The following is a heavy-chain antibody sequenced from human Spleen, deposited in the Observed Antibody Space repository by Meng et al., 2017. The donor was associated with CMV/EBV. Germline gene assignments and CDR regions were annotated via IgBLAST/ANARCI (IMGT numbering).Heavy chain of an antibody. D-gene: IGHD1-1*01. CDR1: GFTFSSYA. V-gene: IGHV3-30*04. CDR3: ARDHHGNNFGMHYFDY. CDR2: ISFDGRNN. Sequence: GESLKISCTASGFTFSSYAMHWVRQAPGKGLEWVAVISFDGRNNYYADSVKGRFTISRDSSRNTLYLLMNSLKVEDTAVYYCARDHHGNNFGMHYFDYWGQGTLVTVSS. J-gene: IGHJ4*02.